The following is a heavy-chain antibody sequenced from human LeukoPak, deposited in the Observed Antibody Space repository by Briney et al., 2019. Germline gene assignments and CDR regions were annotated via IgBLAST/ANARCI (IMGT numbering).Heavy chain of an antibody. J-gene: IGHJ5*02. CDR3: ATQNYYYDSSGYSIP. D-gene: IGHD3-22*01. Sequence: ASVKVSCKVSGYTLTELSMHWVRQAPGKGLEWMGGFDPEDGETIYAQKFQGRVTMTEDTSTDTAYMELSSLRSEDTAVYYCATQNYYYDSSGYSIPWGQGTLVTVSS. V-gene: IGHV1-24*01. CDR2: FDPEDGET. CDR1: GYTLTELS.